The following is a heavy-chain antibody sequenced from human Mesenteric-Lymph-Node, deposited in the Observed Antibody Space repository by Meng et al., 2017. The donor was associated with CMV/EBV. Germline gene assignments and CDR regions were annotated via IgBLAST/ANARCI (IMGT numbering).Heavy chain of an antibody. V-gene: IGHV4-61*08. CDR3: ARDRSGFDY. CDR2: IYYGGGT. J-gene: IGHJ4*02. CDR1: GGSVSHGGYY. Sequence: SETLSLTCTVSGGSVSHGGYYWSWIRQPPGKRLEWIGYIYYGGGTKYSSSLKSRATISVDTSKNQFTLQLTSVTAADTAVYYCARDRSGFDYWGRGTLVTVSS. D-gene: IGHD1-26*01.